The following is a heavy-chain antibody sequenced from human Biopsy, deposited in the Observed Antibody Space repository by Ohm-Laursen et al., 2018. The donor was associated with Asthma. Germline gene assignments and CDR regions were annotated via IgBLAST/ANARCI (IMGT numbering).Heavy chain of an antibody. V-gene: IGHV4-34*01. J-gene: IGHJ6*02. CDR2: TNERGVT. CDR3: ARGPELDV. Sequence: SDTLSLTCDVYPGSFSGFYWTWIRQSPEKGLERIGETNERGVTNNNPSLKSRVIISIDTYWNRVSLKLTSVTAADTAVYYCARGPELDVWGQGTTVTVSS. CDR1: PGSFSGFY.